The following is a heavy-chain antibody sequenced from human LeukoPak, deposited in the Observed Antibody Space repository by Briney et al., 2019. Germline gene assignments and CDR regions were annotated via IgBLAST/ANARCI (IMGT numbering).Heavy chain of an antibody. D-gene: IGHD6-19*01. CDR2: ISSSGFTI. CDR3: ARDIAVATGYYYHYGMDV. CDR1: GFTFNSYS. V-gene: IGHV3-48*01. Sequence: GGSLRLSCAASGFTFNSYSMNWVRQAPGKGLEWVSYISSSGFTIYYADSVKGRFTISRDNAKNSLYLQMNSLRAEDTAVFYCARDIAVATGYYYHYGMDVWGQGTTVTDSS. J-gene: IGHJ6*02.